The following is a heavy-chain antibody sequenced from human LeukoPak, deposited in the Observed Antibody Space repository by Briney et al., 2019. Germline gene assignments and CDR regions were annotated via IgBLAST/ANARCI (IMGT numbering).Heavy chain of an antibody. CDR2: ISAYNGNT. Sequence: ASVKVSCKASGYTFTSYGISWVRQAPGQGLEWMGWISAYNGNTNYAQKLQGRVTMTTDTSTSTAYMELSSLRSEDTAVYYCARRLWFGDLDYWGQGTLVTVSS. J-gene: IGHJ4*02. CDR1: GYTFTSYG. D-gene: IGHD3-10*01. CDR3: ARRLWFGDLDY. V-gene: IGHV1-18*01.